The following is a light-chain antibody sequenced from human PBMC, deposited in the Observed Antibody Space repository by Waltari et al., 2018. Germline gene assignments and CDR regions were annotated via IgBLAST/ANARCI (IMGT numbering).Light chain of an antibody. Sequence: SYVLTQPPSVSVAPGQTARLPCGGNNIGSNAVHWYQLKPGQAPLLVMDDDNYRPSGIPDRFSGSNSGNTAALSISRVEAGDEADYYCQVWDDDSKHYVFGTGTTVTVL. CDR3: QVWDDDSKHYV. CDR1: NIGSNA. CDR2: DDN. J-gene: IGLJ1*01. V-gene: IGLV3-21*02.